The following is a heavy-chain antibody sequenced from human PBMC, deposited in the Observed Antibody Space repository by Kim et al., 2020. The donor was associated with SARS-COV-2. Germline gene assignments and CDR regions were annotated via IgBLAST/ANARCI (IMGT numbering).Heavy chain of an antibody. J-gene: IGHJ6*02. Sequence: SRVTISVDTAKNQFALKLSSVTAADTAVYYCARASPVTTFYYYYYGMDVWGQGTTVTVSS. V-gene: IGHV4-34*01. CDR3: ARASPVTTFYYYYYGMDV. D-gene: IGHD4-17*01.